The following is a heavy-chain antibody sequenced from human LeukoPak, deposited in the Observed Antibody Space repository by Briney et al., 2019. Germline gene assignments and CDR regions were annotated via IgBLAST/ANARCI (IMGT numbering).Heavy chain of an antibody. CDR3: ARVQSSSWGYAFDI. J-gene: IGHJ3*02. D-gene: IGHD6-13*01. V-gene: IGHV1-18*01. CDR2: ITADNGNT. Sequence: ASVKVSCKASGYTFTTYNINWVRQAPGQGLEWMGWITADNGNTNYAQKFQGRVTMTTDTSTSTVYMELGSLRSDDTAVYYCARVQSSSWGYAFDIWGQGTMVTVSS. CDR1: GYTFTTYN.